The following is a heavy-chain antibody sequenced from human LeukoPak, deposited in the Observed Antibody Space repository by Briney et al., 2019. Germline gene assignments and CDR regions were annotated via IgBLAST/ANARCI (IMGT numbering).Heavy chain of an antibody. CDR3: AREEDYAFDI. D-gene: IGHD3/OR15-3a*01. V-gene: IGHV4-38-2*02. Sequence: SETLSLTCTVSGYSISSGYYWGWIRQPPGKGLEWIGSIYHSGSTYYNPSLKSRVTISVDTSKNQFSLKPSSVTAADTAVYYCAREEDYAFDIWGQGTMVTVSS. J-gene: IGHJ3*02. CDR1: GYSISSGYY. CDR2: IYHSGST.